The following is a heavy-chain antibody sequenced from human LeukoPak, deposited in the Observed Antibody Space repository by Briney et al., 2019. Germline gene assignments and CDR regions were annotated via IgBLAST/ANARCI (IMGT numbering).Heavy chain of an antibody. J-gene: IGHJ4*02. V-gene: IGHV1-2*02. CDR1: GYTFTGYY. CDR3: ARKEELWFGEFPLDY. CDR2: INPNSGGT. D-gene: IGHD3-10*01. Sequence: ASVKVSCKASGYTFTGYYMHWVRQAPGQGLEWMGWINPNSGGTNYAQKFQGRVTMTRDTSISTAYMELSRLRSDDTAAYYCARKEELWFGEFPLDYWGQGTLVTVSS.